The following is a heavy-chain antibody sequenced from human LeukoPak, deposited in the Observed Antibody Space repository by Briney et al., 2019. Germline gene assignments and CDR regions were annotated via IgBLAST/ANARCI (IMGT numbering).Heavy chain of an antibody. CDR1: GFTFSSYA. V-gene: IGHV3-23*01. Sequence: GGSLRLSCAASGFTFSSYAMSWVRQAPGKGLEWVSGISGNGDSTFYADSVKGRFTISRDNAKNSLYLEMSGLRVEDTAVYYCATDTPGVPDFDYWGQGTLVTVSS. CDR2: ISGNGDST. CDR3: ATDTPGVPDFDY. J-gene: IGHJ4*02.